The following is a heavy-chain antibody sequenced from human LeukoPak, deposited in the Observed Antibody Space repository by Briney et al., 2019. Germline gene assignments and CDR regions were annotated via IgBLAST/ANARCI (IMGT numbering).Heavy chain of an antibody. D-gene: IGHD3-10*01. CDR3: ARGPPYFGSGNYYHIVDY. Sequence: PGGSLRLSCAASGFIFSSYGMHWVRQAPGKGLEWVSVTYSGGSTYYADSVKGRFTISRDNSKNTLYLQMNSLRAEDTAVYYCARGPPYFGSGNYYHIVDYWGQGTLVTVSS. J-gene: IGHJ4*02. V-gene: IGHV3-53*01. CDR2: TYSGGST. CDR1: GFIFSSYG.